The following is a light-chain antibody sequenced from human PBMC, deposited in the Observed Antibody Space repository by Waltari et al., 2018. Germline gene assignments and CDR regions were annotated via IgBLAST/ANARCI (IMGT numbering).Light chain of an antibody. CDR3: MQHKALPWT. J-gene: IGKJ1*01. CDR1: QSLLHTDGYTY. Sequence: DLVMTQTPLSLPVTPGEPASISCRSSQSLLHTDGYTYLGWYLQKPGQSPQLLLYGGYKRASVVPDRFSGSGSGTDFTMKISKVEAEDVGVYSCMQHKALPWTFGQGTKVEIK. V-gene: IGKV2-40*01. CDR2: GGY.